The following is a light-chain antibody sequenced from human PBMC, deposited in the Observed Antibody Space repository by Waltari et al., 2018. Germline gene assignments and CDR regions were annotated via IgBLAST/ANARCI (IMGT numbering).Light chain of an antibody. CDR2: KVS. V-gene: IGKV2-30*02. CDR1: QSLVQSDGNNF. Sequence: DVVMTQSPLSLAVTLGQPDSISCWSSQSLVQSDGNNFLNWFHQRPGQSPRRLIYKVSNRESGVPDRFSGSGSGTDFTLKISRVEAEDVGIYYCLQSSQWPYAVGQGTKLEIK. J-gene: IGKJ2*01. CDR3: LQSSQWPYA.